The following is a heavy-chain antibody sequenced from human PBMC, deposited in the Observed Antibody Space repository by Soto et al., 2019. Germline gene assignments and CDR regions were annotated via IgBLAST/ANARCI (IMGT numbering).Heavy chain of an antibody. CDR3: SRHPYYYYGMDV. CDR1: GGSISSSSYY. V-gene: IGHV4-39*01. J-gene: IGHJ6*02. Sequence: SETLSLTCTVSGGSISSSSYYWGWIRQPPGKGLEWIGSIYYSGSTYYNPSLKSRVTISVDTSKNQFSLKLSSVTAADTAVYYCSRHPYYYYGMDVWGQGTTVTVSS. CDR2: IYYSGST.